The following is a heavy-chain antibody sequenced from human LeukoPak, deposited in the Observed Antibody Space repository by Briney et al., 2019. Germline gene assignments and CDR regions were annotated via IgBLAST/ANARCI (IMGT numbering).Heavy chain of an antibody. CDR3: ASSLLTRGRGPSDY. CDR2: ISGSGGST. CDR1: GFTFDDYG. Sequence: GGSLRLSCAASGFTFDDYGMSWVRQTPGKGLEWVSAISGSGGSTYYADSVKGRFTISRDNSKNTLFLQMNSLRAEDTAFYYCASSLLTRGRGPSDYWGQGTLVTVSS. D-gene: IGHD3-16*01. V-gene: IGHV3-23*01. J-gene: IGHJ4*02.